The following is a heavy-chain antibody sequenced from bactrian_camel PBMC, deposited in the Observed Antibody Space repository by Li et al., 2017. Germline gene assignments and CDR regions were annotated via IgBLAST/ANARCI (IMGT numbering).Heavy chain of an antibody. V-gene: IGHV3S11*01. D-gene: IGHD3*01. Sequence: VQLVESGGGLVQPGGSLRLSCAASGFTFSSYAMSWVRQAPGKGLEWVASITSDGGNTYYADSVKGRFTITRDNAKNTVYLQMNSLKSEDMALYYCATDTTSGWPVFGYWGQGTQVTVS. J-gene: IGHJ6*01. CDR3: ATDTTSGWPVFGY. CDR1: GFTFSSYA. CDR2: ITSDGGNT.